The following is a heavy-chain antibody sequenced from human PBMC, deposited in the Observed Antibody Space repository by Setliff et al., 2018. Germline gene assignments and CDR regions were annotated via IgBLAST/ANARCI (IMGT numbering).Heavy chain of an antibody. Sequence: KPSETLSLTCAVYGGSLSGYYWSWIRQPPGKGLEWIGEINHSGSTNYNPSLNSRVTMSVDTSKNQFSLKLTSVSAADTAVYYCARAKGYCSSTSCRTYYFDYWGQGTLVTVSS. CDR1: GGSLSGYY. D-gene: IGHD2-2*01. V-gene: IGHV4-34*01. J-gene: IGHJ4*02. CDR2: INHSGST. CDR3: ARAKGYCSSTSCRTYYFDY.